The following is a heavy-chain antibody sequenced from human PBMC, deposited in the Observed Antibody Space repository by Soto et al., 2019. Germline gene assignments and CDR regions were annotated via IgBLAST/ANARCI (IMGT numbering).Heavy chain of an antibody. V-gene: IGHV4-39*02. CDR1: GGSISSSSYY. D-gene: IGHD1-26*01. Sequence: ASETLSLTCTVSGGSISSSSYYWGWIRQPPGKGQEWIGSIYYSGSTYYNPSLKSRVTISVDTSKNQFSLKLSSVTAADTSVYYCARDMHAGFTHYFDPWGQGTLVTVSS. J-gene: IGHJ5*02. CDR3: ARDMHAGFTHYFDP. CDR2: IYYSGST.